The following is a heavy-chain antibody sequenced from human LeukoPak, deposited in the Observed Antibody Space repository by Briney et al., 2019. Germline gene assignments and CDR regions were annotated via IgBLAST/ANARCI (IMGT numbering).Heavy chain of an antibody. CDR2: IIPIFGTA. CDR1: GGTFSSYA. Sequence: SVKVSCKASGGTFSSYAISWVRQAPGQGLEWMGGIIPIFGTANYAQKFQGRVTITTDESTSTAYMEPSSLRSEDTAVYYCARDRDGLVPGIQNWFDPWGQGTLVTVSS. V-gene: IGHV1-69*05. CDR3: ARDRDGLVPGIQNWFDP. J-gene: IGHJ5*02. D-gene: IGHD2-2*01.